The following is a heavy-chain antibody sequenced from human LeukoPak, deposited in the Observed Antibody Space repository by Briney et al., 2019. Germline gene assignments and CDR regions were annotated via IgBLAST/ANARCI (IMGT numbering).Heavy chain of an antibody. CDR1: RFTFRNYA. D-gene: IGHD1-1*01. CDR3: AKEKSFSGPAND. J-gene: IGHJ4*02. Sequence: GGSLRLSCVASRFTFRNYALSRVRQAPGKGLERVSAINAFASTTYYADSVKGRFTISRDNSKNTVYLQMNGLRGDGTAVYYCAKEKSFSGPANDWGQGTLVTVSS. V-gene: IGHV3-23*01. CDR2: INAFASTT.